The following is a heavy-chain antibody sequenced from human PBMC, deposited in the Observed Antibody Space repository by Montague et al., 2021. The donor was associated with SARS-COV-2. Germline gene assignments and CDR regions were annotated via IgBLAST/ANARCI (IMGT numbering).Heavy chain of an antibody. CDR2: IWNGGSDK. J-gene: IGHJ4*02. D-gene: IGHD3-16*02. V-gene: IGHV3-33*06. CDR1: GFSFSRYG. Sequence: SLRLSCAASGFSFSRYGMNWVRQAPGKGLEWVALIWNGGSDKYYADSVKGRFTTSRDNSKNMLFLHMNSLRAEDTATYYCAKDGQRQLLSFFDAWGQGALITVSS. CDR3: AKDGQRQLLSFFDA.